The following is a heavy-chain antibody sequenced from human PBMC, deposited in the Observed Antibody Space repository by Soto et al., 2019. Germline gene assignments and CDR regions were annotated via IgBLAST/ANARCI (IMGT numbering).Heavy chain of an antibody. CDR2: MKSKTDGGTT. D-gene: IGHD3-16*01. CDR1: GFSFTNAW. Sequence: EVQLVESGGGLVKPGGSLRLSCAASGFSFTNAWMSWVRQAPGKGLEWVGRMKSKTDGGTTDYAAPVKGRFTISRDDSKNTLYLQMNSLNIEDTAVYYCTTVGADYYYYGMHVWGQGTTVTVSS. J-gene: IGHJ6*02. CDR3: TTVGADYYYYGMHV. V-gene: IGHV3-15*07.